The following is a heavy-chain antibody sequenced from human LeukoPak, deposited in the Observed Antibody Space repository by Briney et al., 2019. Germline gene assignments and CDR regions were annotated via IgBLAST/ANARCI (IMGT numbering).Heavy chain of an antibody. J-gene: IGHJ4*02. V-gene: IGHV3-48*03. CDR3: ARSLPAYSGSLY. D-gene: IGHD1-26*01. CDR1: GFTFSSYE. Sequence: GGSLRLSCAASGFTFSSYEMHWVRQAPGKGLEWVSYISSSGSTIYYADSVKGRFTISRDNAKNSLYLQMNSLRAEDTAVYYCARSLPAYSGSLYWGQGTLVTVSS. CDR2: ISSSGSTI.